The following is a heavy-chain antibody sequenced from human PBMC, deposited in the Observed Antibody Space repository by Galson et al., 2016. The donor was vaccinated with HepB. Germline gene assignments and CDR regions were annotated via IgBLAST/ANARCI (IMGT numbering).Heavy chain of an antibody. CDR1: GGSISTSHW. V-gene: IGHV4-4*02. Sequence: LSLTCAVSGGSISTSHWWSWVRQSPGKGLEWIGEIYHSGTTNYNPSLKSRVTITVDKSQNQFLLSLTSLTAADTAVYYCARQKTEIVIVPDGYFDYCGQGTLAIVSA. CDR3: ARQKTEIVIVPDGYFDY. CDR2: IYHSGTT. J-gene: IGHJ4*02. D-gene: IGHD2/OR15-2a*01.